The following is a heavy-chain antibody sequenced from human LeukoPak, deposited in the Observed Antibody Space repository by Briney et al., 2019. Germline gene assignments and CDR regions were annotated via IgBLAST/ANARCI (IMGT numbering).Heavy chain of an antibody. J-gene: IGHJ4*02. CDR2: ISYDGSNK. V-gene: IGHV3-30*18. CDR3: AKGYGELVDY. CDR1: GFTFSSYG. Sequence: GGSLRLSCAASGFTFSSYGMHWVRQAPGKGLEWVAVISYDGSNKYHADSVKGRFTISRDNSKNTLYLQMNSLRAEDTAVYYCAKGYGELVDYWGQGTLVTVSS. D-gene: IGHD4-17*01.